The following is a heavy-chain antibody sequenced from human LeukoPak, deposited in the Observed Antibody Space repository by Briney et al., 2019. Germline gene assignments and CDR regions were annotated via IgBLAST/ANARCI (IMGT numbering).Heavy chain of an antibody. CDR3: AKDLGYCTNGVCRGGLDY. J-gene: IGHJ4*02. V-gene: IGHV3-43D*03. Sequence: GGSLRFSCAGSGFTFSSDWMHWVRQAPGKGLGWVSLISWDGGSTYYADSVKGRFTISRDNSKNSLYLQMNSLRAEDTALYYCAKDLGYCTNGVCRGGLDYWGQGTLVTVSS. D-gene: IGHD2-8*01. CDR2: ISWDGGST. CDR1: GFTFSSDW.